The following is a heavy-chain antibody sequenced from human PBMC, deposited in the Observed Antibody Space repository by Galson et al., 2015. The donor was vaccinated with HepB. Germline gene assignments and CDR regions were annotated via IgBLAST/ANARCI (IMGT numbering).Heavy chain of an antibody. J-gene: IGHJ6*02. CDR2: IRGSGGST. CDR1: GFTLSNYA. Sequence: SLRLSCAASGFTLSNYAMSWVRQAPGKGLEWISIIRGSGGSTYYADSVKGRFTISRDNSKSTLYLQMKNLRVEDTAVYYCAKDQLVPGLLRRTGYGMDVWGQGTSVTVSS. D-gene: IGHD4/OR15-4a*01. CDR3: AKDQLVPGLLRRTGYGMDV. V-gene: IGHV3-23*01.